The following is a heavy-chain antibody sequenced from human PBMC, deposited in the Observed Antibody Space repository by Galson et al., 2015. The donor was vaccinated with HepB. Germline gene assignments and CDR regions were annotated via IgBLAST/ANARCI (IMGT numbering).Heavy chain of an antibody. J-gene: IGHJ4*02. V-gene: IGHV3-11*06. CDR3: ARYCSSTSCYGY. Sequence: SLRLSCAASGFTFTDYYMSWIRQAPGKGLEWVSYISSSSTYTNYADSVKGRFTISRDNAKNSLYLQMNSLRAEDTAVYYCARYCSSTSCYGYWGQGTLVTVSS. CDR2: ISSSSTYT. CDR1: GFTFTDYY. D-gene: IGHD2-2*01.